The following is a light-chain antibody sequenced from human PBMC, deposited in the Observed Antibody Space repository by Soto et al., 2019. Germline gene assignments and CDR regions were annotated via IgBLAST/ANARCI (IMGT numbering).Light chain of an antibody. CDR1: SSNIGRNY. CDR2: GNT. CDR3: AAWDDSLRGYV. V-gene: IGLV1-47*02. Sequence: QSVLSQPPSASGTPGQGVTISCSGSSSNIGRNYIYWYQQLPGTAPKLLIYGNTQRPSGVPDRFSGSKSGTSVSLAISGLRSEDEADYYCAAWDDSLRGYVFGTGTKVTV. J-gene: IGLJ1*01.